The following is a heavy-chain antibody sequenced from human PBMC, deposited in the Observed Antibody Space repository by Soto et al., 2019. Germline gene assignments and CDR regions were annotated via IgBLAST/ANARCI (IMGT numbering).Heavy chain of an antibody. CDR3: VRGGYVHAFDY. CDR1: GGSVSYYY. Sequence: SETLSLTCTVSGGSVSYYYWGWIRQPPGKGLEWIGSIYYSGNTHYNPSLKSRVTISVDTSMNQFSLNLDSVTAVDSAVYYCVRGGYVHAFDYWGQGALVTVSS. D-gene: IGHD5-12*01. J-gene: IGHJ4*02. V-gene: IGHV4-59*02. CDR2: IYYSGNT.